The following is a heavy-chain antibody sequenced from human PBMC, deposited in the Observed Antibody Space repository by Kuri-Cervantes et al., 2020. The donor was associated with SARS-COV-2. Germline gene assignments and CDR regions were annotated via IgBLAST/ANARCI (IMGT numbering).Heavy chain of an antibody. CDR2: IYSGGST. CDR3: ARDDVAAAGKGYYYYGMDV. Sequence: ETLSLTCAASGFTVSSNYMSWVRQAPGKGLEWVSVIYSGGSTYYADSVKGRFTISRDNSKNTLYLQMNSLRAEDTAVYYCARDDVAAAGKGYYYYGMDVWGQGTTVTVSS. D-gene: IGHD6-13*01. J-gene: IGHJ6*02. V-gene: IGHV3-53*01. CDR1: GFTVSSNY.